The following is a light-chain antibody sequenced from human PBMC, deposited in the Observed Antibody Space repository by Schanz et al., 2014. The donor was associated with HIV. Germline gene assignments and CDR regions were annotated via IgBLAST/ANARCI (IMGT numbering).Light chain of an antibody. V-gene: IGLV2-23*03. CDR2: EGS. CDR1: SSDVGRYNL. Sequence: QSALTQPASVSGSPGQSITISCTGTSSDVGRYNLVSWYQQHPGKAPKLMIYEGSKRPSGVSNRFSGSKSGNTASLTISGLQTEDEADYYCSSYAGSNNFVFGGGTKLTVL. CDR3: SSYAGSNNFV. J-gene: IGLJ2*01.